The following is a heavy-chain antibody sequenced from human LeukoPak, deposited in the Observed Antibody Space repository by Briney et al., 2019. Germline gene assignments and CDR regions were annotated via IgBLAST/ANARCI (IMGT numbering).Heavy chain of an antibody. Sequence: ASVKVSCKASGYTFTGYYMHWVRQAPGQGLEWMGWINPNSGGTNYAQKFQGWVTMTRDTSISTAYMELSRLRSDDTAVYYCAREGYYYDSSGIGYGMDVWGQGTTVTVSS. V-gene: IGHV1-2*04. J-gene: IGHJ6*02. CDR1: GYTFTGYY. CDR2: INPNSGGT. CDR3: AREGYYYDSSGIGYGMDV. D-gene: IGHD3-22*01.